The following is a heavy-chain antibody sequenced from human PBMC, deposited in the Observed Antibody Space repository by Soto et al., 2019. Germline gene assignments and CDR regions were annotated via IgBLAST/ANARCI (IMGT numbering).Heavy chain of an antibody. Sequence: QVQLVQSGAEVKKPGSSVKVSCKASGGTFSSYAISWVRQAPGQGLEWMGGIIPIFGTANYAQKFQGRVTITADESTSTAYMELSSLRSEDTAVYYCARAQPMVAASHYYCYGMDVWGQGTTVTVSS. V-gene: IGHV1-69*01. J-gene: IGHJ6*02. CDR2: IIPIFGTA. D-gene: IGHD2-15*01. CDR3: ARAQPMVAASHYYCYGMDV. CDR1: GGTFSSYA.